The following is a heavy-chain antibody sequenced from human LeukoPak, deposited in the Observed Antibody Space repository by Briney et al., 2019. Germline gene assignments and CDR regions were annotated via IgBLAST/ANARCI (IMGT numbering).Heavy chain of an antibody. V-gene: IGHV3-23*01. CDR1: GFTFSNYA. J-gene: IGHJ3*02. D-gene: IGHD3-16*01. CDR2: ITGSGDIT. Sequence: AGGSLRLSCAVSGFTFSNYALSWVRQAPGKGLEWLSAITGSGDITYYADSVKGRFTVSRDISKNTLYLQMNSLRAEDTAVYYCAKDRGPAPLYDAFDIWGQGTMVTVSS. CDR3: AKDRGPAPLYDAFDI.